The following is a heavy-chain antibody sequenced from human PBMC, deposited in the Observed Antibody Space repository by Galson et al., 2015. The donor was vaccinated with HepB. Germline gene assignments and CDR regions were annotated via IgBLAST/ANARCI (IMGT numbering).Heavy chain of an antibody. J-gene: IGHJ4*02. CDR1: GYTFISNA. Sequence: SVKVSCKASGYTFISNAIHWVRQAPGQGLEWMGWINTTNGNTKYSQKFQGRVTITRDTSASTAYMELSSLRSEDTAVYYCARLFYYDSSGYLDFDSWGQGTLVTVSS. CDR3: ARLFYYDSSGYLDFDS. D-gene: IGHD3-22*01. CDR2: INTTNGNT. V-gene: IGHV1-3*04.